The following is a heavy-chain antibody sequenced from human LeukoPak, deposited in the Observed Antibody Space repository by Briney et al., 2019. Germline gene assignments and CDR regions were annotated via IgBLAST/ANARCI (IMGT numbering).Heavy chain of an antibody. V-gene: IGHV3-11*06. D-gene: IGHD3-22*01. CDR3: ARGASGYYDSSGRLFDP. CDR2: ISSSSSYT. J-gene: IGHJ5*02. CDR1: GFTFSDYY. Sequence: GGSLRLSCAASGFTFSDYYMSWIRQAPGKGLEWVSYISSSSSYTNYADSVKGRFTISRDNVKNSLYLQMNSLRAEDTAVYYCARGASGYYDSSGRLFDPWGQGALVTASS.